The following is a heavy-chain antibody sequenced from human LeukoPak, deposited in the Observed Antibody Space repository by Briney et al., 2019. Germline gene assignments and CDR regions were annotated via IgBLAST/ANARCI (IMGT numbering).Heavy chain of an antibody. J-gene: IGHJ6*02. CDR1: GASISSYY. CDR2: IYTSGST. V-gene: IGHV4-4*07. Sequence: NPSETLSLTCTVSGASISSYYRSWIRQPAGKGLEWIGRIYTSGSTNYNPSLKSRVTMSVDTSKNQFSLKLSSVTAADTAVYYCARDGIGYCSSTSHYYGMDVWGQGTTVTVSS. CDR3: ARDGIGYCSSTSHYYGMDV. D-gene: IGHD2-2*01.